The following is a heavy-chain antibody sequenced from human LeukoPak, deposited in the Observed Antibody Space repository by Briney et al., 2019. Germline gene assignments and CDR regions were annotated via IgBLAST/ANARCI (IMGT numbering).Heavy chain of an antibody. D-gene: IGHD6-25*01. Sequence: GGSLRHSCAASGFTFSSYGMHWVRQAPGKGLEWVAVISYDGSNKYYADSVKVRFTISRENAKNSLHLQMNSLRAGDTAVYYCARDRGRYYMDVWGKGTTVTISS. CDR1: GFTFSSYG. V-gene: IGHV3-30*03. J-gene: IGHJ6*03. CDR3: ARDRGRYYMDV. CDR2: ISYDGSNK.